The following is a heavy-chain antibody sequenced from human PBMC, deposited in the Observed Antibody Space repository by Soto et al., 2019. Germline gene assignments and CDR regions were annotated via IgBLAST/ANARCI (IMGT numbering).Heavy chain of an antibody. J-gene: IGHJ4*02. CDR1: GFTFSSYA. CDR3: ANPHHPSASYDSSGAHFDY. CDR2: IGGRGGRT. D-gene: IGHD3-22*01. Sequence: EVQLLESGGGLVQPGGSLRLSCAASGFTFSSYAMSWARQAPGKGLEWVSAIGGRGGRTYYADSVKGRFTISRDNSKNTLYLQMNSLRAEDPAVYYCANPHHPSASYDSSGAHFDYWGQGTLVTVSS. V-gene: IGHV3-23*01.